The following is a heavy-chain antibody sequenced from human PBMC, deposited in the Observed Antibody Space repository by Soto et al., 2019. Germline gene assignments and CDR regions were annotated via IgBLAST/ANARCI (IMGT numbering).Heavy chain of an antibody. V-gene: IGHV4-59*01. D-gene: IGHD4-17*01. CDR1: GCSISSYY. J-gene: IGHJ5*02. CDR2: IYYSGST. Sequence: SETLSLTCPVSGCSISSYYWSWIRQPPGKGLEWIGYIYYSGSTNYNPSLKSRVTISVDTSKNQFSLKLSSVTAADTAVYYCARAATTVTTGWFDPWGQGTLVTVSS. CDR3: ARAATTVTTGWFDP.